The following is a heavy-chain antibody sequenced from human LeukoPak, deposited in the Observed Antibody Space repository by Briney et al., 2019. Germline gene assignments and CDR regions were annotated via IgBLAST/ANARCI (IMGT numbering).Heavy chain of an antibody. CDR3: ANEGPNFDY. D-gene: IGHD2-8*01. CDR1: GCTVSSNY. V-gene: IGHV3-66*01. Sequence: GGSLRLSCAASGCTVSSNYMSWVRQAPGKGLEWVSVIYSGGSTYYADSVKGRFTISRDNSKNTVYLQMNSLRAEDTAVYYCANEGPNFDYWGQGTLVTVSS. CDR2: IYSGGST. J-gene: IGHJ4*02.